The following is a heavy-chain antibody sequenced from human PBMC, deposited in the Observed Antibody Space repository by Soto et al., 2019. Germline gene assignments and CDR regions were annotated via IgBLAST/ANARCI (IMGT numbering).Heavy chain of an antibody. CDR1: GGSISSGGYS. CDR3: ARRRGFPYYYGMDV. Sequence: QLQLQESGSGLVKPSQTLSLTCAVSGGSISSGGYSWSWIRQPPGKGLEWIRYIYRSGGTYYNPSLKSRVTISVDRSKNQFSRKRSSGTAADTAVYYCARRRGFPYYYGMDVWGQGTTVTVSS. D-gene: IGHD5-12*01. V-gene: IGHV4-30-2*01. J-gene: IGHJ6*02. CDR2: IYRSGGT.